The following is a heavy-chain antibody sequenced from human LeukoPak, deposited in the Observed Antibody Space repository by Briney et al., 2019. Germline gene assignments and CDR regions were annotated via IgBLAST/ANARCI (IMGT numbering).Heavy chain of an antibody. CDR3: ARDLSSSTSCYSY. V-gene: IGHV3-21*01. CDR2: ISPSGNYI. Sequence: GGSLRLSCAASGFTFSSHSMNWVRQAPGKGLEWVSSISPSGNYIYYADSLEGRFTISRDNAKSSLYLQMNSLRAEDTAVYYCARDLSSSTSCYSYWGQGTLVTVSS. D-gene: IGHD2-2*01. J-gene: IGHJ4*02. CDR1: GFTFSSHS.